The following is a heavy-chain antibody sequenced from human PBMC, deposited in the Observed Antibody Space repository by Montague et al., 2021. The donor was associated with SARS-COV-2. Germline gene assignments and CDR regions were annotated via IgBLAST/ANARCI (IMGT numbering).Heavy chain of an antibody. V-gene: IGHV4-59*08. CDR2: IYYSGST. D-gene: IGHD3-10*01. Sequence: SDTLSLTCTVSGGSISNYHWNWIRQPPGKGLEWIAYIYYSGSTNYNPSLQSRVTISVDTSRNQFSLRLTSVTAADTAVYYCARQLRVRRTWQVGDYNHYGMDVWGQGTTVSVSS. CDR1: GGSISNYH. J-gene: IGHJ6*02. CDR3: ARQLRVRRTWQVGDYNHYGMDV.